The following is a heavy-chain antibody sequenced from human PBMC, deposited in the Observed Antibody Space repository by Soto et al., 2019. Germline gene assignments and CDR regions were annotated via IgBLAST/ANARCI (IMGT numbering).Heavy chain of an antibody. CDR3: ARLKAEAGDNDPPFDY. J-gene: IGHJ4*02. CDR2: IDPSDSYT. CDR1: GYSFTSYW. V-gene: IGHV5-10-1*01. D-gene: IGHD6-13*01. Sequence: GESLKISCKGSGYSFTSYWISWVRQMPGKGLEWMGRIDPSDSYTNYSPSFQGHVTISADKSISTAYLQWSSLKASDTAMYYCARLKAEAGDNDPPFDYGAQGPLFTVSS.